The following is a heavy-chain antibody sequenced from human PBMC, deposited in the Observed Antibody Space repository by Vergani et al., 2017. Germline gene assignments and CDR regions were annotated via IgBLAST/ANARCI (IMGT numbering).Heavy chain of an antibody. CDR2: IKQDGSEK. D-gene: IGHD1-26*01. CDR3: AGGAGMKSRSYYY. Sequence: EVQLVESGGGLVQPGGSLRLSCAASGFTFNKYWMSWVRQAPGKGLEWVANIKQDGSEKYYVDSVKGRFIISRDNARHSLYLQMNSLRVEDTAVYYCAGGAGMKSRSYYYWGQGTLVSVSS. CDR1: GFTFNKYW. V-gene: IGHV3-7*03. J-gene: IGHJ4*02.